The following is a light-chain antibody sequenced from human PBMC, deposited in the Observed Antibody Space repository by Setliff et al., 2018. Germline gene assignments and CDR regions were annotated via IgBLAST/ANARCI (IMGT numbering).Light chain of an antibody. CDR3: SSYTSRSTRV. CDR2: EVS. Sequence: QSVLAQPPSASGSPGQSVTISCTGTSSDVGGYNYVSWYQQLPGKAPKLMISEVSKRPSGVPDRFSGSKSGNTASLSISGLHAEDEADYYCSSYTSRSTRVFGTGTKVTVL. CDR1: SSDVGGYNY. J-gene: IGLJ1*01. V-gene: IGLV2-8*01.